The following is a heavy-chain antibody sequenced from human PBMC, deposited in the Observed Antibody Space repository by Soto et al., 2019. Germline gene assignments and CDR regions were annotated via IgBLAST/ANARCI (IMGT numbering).Heavy chain of an antibody. D-gene: IGHD5-12*01. J-gene: IGHJ4*02. Sequence: QLQLQESGSGVVRTSETLSLTCTVFGASISYGGFSWSWIRQSPGKGLEWIGYINHFGSTYFHPSFKSRLSMSIDRNGNMFSLNLSSVTAADMAVYYCVRGGGYDAFDHWGQGVPVTVSS. V-gene: IGHV4-30-2*06. CDR3: VRGGGYDAFDH. CDR2: INHFGST. CDR1: GASISYGGFS.